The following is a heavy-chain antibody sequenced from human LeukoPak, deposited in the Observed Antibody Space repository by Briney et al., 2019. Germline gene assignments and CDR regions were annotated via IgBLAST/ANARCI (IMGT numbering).Heavy chain of an antibody. CDR2: LYSDGNT. J-gene: IGHJ4*02. CDR3: ARGVEPLAANTLAY. D-gene: IGHD1-14*01. CDR1: GFTVITND. Sequence: GGSLRLSCAASGFTVITNDMTWVRQAPGKGLEWVSVLYSDGNTKYADSVQGRFTISRDNSKNTMYLEMNSLSPDDTAVYYCARGVEPLAANTLAYWGQGTLVTVSS. V-gene: IGHV3-53*01.